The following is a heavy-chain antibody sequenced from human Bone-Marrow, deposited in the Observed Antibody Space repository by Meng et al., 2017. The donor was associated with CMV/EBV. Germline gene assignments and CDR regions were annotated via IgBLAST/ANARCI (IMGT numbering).Heavy chain of an antibody. D-gene: IGHD6-6*01. Sequence: GGSLRLSCAASGFTFSTYSMNWVRQAPGKGLEWVSSMTPNGDYIYYADSMKGRLTISRDNAKNSLYLQMSSLRAEDTAVYYCARGYALKPSSSIWFDPWGQGTLVTVSS. CDR2: MTPNGDYI. J-gene: IGHJ5*02. V-gene: IGHV3-21*01. CDR1: GFTFSTYS. CDR3: ARGYALKPSSSIWFDP.